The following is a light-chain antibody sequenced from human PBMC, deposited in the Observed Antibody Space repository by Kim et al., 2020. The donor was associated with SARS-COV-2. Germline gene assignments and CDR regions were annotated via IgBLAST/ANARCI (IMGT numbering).Light chain of an antibody. V-gene: IGKV6-21*02. J-gene: IGKJ1*01. CDR1: QSIGTD. CDR3: HQTGSLPWT. CDR2: FTS. Sequence: VTPNETVTITCRASQSIGTDLHWYQQKPDQSPKLLIRFTSQSISGVPSRFSGSGSGTDFTLSINSLEAEDAATYFCHQTGSLPWTFGQGTKVDIK.